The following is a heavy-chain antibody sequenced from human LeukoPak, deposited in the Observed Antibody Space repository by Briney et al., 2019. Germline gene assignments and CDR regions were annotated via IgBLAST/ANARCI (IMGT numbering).Heavy chain of an antibody. CDR2: IIPIFGTA. CDR1: GGTFSSYA. D-gene: IGHD3-10*01. CDR3: ARAELLWFGELKYNWFDP. J-gene: IGHJ5*02. V-gene: IGHV1-69*06. Sequence: GASVKVSCKASGGTFSSYAISWVRQAPGQGLEWMGGIIPIFGTANYAQKFQGRVTITADKSTSTAYMELSSLRSEDTAVYYCARAELLWFGELKYNWFDPWGQGTLATVSS.